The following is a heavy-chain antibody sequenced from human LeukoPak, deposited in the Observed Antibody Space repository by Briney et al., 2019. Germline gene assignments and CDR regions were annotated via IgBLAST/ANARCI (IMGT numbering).Heavy chain of an antibody. CDR2: TYYRSKWYN. Sequence: SQTLSLTCAISGDSVSSITAAWNWIRRSPSRGLEWLGRTYYRSKWYNDYGVSVKSRITINSDTSRNQCSLQLDSVTPEDTAVYYCARALAVAGTGGFDPWGQGTLVTVSS. V-gene: IGHV6-1*01. D-gene: IGHD6-19*01. CDR3: ARALAVAGTGGFDP. J-gene: IGHJ5*02. CDR1: GDSVSSITAA.